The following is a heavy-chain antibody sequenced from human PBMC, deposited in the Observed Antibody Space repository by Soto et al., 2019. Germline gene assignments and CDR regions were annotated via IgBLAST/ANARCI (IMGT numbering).Heavy chain of an antibody. Sequence: QVQLVQSGAEVKKPGASVKVSCKASGYTFTSYAMHWVRQAPGQRLEWMGWINAGNGDTKYSQKFQGRVTITRDTYASTAYMELSSLRSEDTAVYYWARSGGASLVDYWGQGTLVTVSS. V-gene: IGHV1-3*01. J-gene: IGHJ4*02. CDR2: INAGNGDT. D-gene: IGHD1-26*01. CDR3: ARSGGASLVDY. CDR1: GYTFTSYA.